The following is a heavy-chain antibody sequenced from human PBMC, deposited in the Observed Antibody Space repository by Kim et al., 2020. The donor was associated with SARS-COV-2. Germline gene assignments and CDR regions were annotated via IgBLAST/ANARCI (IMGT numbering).Heavy chain of an antibody. CDR3: ARFPPFWSGHDAFDI. CDR1: GGSFSGYY. D-gene: IGHD3-3*01. CDR2: INHSGST. Sequence: SETLSLTCAVYGGSFSGYYWSWIRQPPGKGLEWIGEINHSGSTNYNPSLKSRVTISVDTSKNQFSLKLSSVTAADTAVYYCARFPPFWSGHDAFDIWGQGTMVTVSS. J-gene: IGHJ3*02. V-gene: IGHV4-34*01.